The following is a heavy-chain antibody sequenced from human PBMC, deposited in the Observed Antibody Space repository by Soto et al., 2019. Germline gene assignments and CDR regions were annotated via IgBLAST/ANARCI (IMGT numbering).Heavy chain of an antibody. CDR3: ARGNVVVPAANPDDWFDP. V-gene: IGHV1-69*06. CDR2: IIPIFGTA. D-gene: IGHD2-2*01. CDR1: GGTFSSYA. J-gene: IGHJ5*02. Sequence: GASVKVSCKASGGTFSSYAISWVRQAPGQGLEWMGGIIPIFGTANYAQKFQGRVTITADKSTSTAYMELSSLRSEDTAVYYCARGNVVVPAANPDDWFDPWGQGTLVTVSS.